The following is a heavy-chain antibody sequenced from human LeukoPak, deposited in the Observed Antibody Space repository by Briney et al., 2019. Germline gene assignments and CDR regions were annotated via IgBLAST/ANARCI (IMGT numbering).Heavy chain of an antibody. CDR2: ISGSGGST. V-gene: IGHV3-23*01. Sequence: PGGSLRLSCAASGFTFSSYAMSWVRQAPGKGLEWVSAISGSGGSTYYADSVKGRFTISSDNSKNTLYLQMNSLRAEDTAVYYCATTPLWFGELPDDYWGQGTLVTVSS. CDR3: ATTPLWFGELPDDY. J-gene: IGHJ4*02. CDR1: GFTFSSYA. D-gene: IGHD3-10*01.